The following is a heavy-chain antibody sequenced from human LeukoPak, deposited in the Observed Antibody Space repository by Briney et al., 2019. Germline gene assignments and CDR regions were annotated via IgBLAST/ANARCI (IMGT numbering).Heavy chain of an antibody. CDR3: AKQLGYCSDGSCYFPY. D-gene: IGHD2-15*01. CDR1: GFTFSSSA. CDR2: VSNNGGYT. V-gene: IGHV3-23*01. J-gene: IGHJ4*02. Sequence: GGSLRLSCAASGFTFSSSAMSWVRQAPGKGLEWVSAVSNNGGYTYYADSVQGRFTISRDNSKSTLCLQMNSLRAEDTAVYYCAKQLGYCSDGSCYFPYWGQGTLVTVSS.